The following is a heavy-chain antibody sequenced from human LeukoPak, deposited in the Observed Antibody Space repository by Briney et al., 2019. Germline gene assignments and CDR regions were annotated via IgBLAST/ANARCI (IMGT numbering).Heavy chain of an antibody. CDR1: GYTLTELS. Sequence: APVKVSCKVSGYTLTELSMHWVRQAPGKGLEWMGGFDPEDGETIYAQKFQGRVTMTEDTSTDTAYMELSSLRSEDTAVYYCATNYYDSSGPDYWGQGTLVTVSS. J-gene: IGHJ4*02. V-gene: IGHV1-24*01. CDR3: ATNYYDSSGPDY. CDR2: FDPEDGET. D-gene: IGHD3-22*01.